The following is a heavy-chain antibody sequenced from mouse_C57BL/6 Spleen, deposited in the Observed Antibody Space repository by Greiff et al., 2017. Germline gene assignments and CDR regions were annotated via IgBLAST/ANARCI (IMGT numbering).Heavy chain of an antibody. CDR2: IDPSASYT. V-gene: IGHV1-59*01. J-gene: IGHJ4*01. D-gene: IGHD3-2*02. Sequence: VQLQQPGAELVRPGTSVKLSCKASGYTFTSYWMHWVKQRPGQGLEWIGEIDPSASYTTYNQTFKGKDTLTVDTSSSTAYMQLSSLTSEDSAVXYCARQLRLRGYAMDYWGQGTSVTVSS. CDR3: ARQLRLRGYAMDY. CDR1: GYTFTSYW.